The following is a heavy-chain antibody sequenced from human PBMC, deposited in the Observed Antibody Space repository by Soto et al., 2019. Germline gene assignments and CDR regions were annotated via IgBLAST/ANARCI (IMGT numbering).Heavy chain of an antibody. V-gene: IGHV4-30-4*01. D-gene: IGHD1-1*01. J-gene: IGHJ5*02. Sequence: QVQLQESGPGLVKPSQTLSLTCTVSGGSISSGDYYWSWIRQPPGKGLEWIGYIYYSGSTYYNPPLKTRSTISVDTSKHQSSLTLSSVTAADTAVYYCARASASHNSNWFDPWGQGTLVTVSS. CDR2: IYYSGST. CDR3: ARASASHNSNWFDP. CDR1: GGSISSGDYY.